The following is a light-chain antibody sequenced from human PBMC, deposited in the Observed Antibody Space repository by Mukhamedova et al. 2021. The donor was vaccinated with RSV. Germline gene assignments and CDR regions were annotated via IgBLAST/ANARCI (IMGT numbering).Light chain of an antibody. V-gene: IGKV1-39*01. Sequence: WYQRRVHGKAPKLLIYGASSLVSGVPSRFSGSGSETAFTLTISSLQLEDFATYYCQQSSNTLRWTFGQGTKV. CDR3: QQSSNTLRWT. CDR2: GAS. J-gene: IGKJ1*01.